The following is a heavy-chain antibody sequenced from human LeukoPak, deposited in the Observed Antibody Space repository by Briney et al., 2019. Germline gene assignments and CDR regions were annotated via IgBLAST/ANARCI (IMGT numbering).Heavy chain of an antibody. CDR1: GDIFTSYW. V-gene: IGHV5-10-1*01. CDR3: ARHAEPSGSVGMDV. D-gene: IGHD3-10*01. Sequence: GESLKISCKGSGDIFTSYWISWGRQMPGKGLEGMGRIDPSDSYTNYSPSFQGHVTISADKSIRTAYLQCSRLKASDIGMYYRARHAEPSGSVGMDVWGKGTTVTVSS. J-gene: IGHJ6*04. CDR2: IDPSDSYT.